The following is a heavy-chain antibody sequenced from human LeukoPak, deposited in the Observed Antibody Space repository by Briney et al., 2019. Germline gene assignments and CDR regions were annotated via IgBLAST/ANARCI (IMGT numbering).Heavy chain of an antibody. CDR1: GFTFSSYS. CDR2: ISSSSSSI. CDR3: ASAYCSGGSCYCFFDY. V-gene: IGHV3-21*01. Sequence: GGSLRLSCATSGFTFSSYSMNWVRQAPGKGLEWVSYISSSSSSIYYSDSVKGRFIISRDNAKNSLYLQMNSLRAEDTAVYYCASAYCSGGSCYCFFDYWGQGTLVTVSS. D-gene: IGHD2-15*01. J-gene: IGHJ4*02.